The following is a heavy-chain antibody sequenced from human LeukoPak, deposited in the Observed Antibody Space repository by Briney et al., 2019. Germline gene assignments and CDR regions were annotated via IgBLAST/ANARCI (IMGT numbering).Heavy chain of an antibody. CDR1: GYTLTELS. D-gene: IGHD3-16*02. V-gene: IGHV1-24*01. CDR2: FDPEDGET. J-gene: IGHJ4*02. CDR3: ATSHRYGGYFDC. Sequence: ASVKVSCKVSGYTLTELSMHWVRQAPGKGVEWMGGFDPEDGETIYAQKFQGRVTMTEDTSTDTAYMELSSLRSEDTAVYYCATSHRYGGYFDCWGQGTLVTVSS.